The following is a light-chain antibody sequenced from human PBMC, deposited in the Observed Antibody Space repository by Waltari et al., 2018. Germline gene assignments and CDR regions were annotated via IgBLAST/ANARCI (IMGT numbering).Light chain of an antibody. Sequence: DIQVTQSPSTLSASVGDRVTITCRASQSIVVWLAWYQQKPGKAPRLLSYKASYLESGVPSRFSGSASGTAFTLTISSLQADDFATYYCLQYNSYPWTVGQGTTVEIK. J-gene: IGKJ1*01. CDR2: KAS. V-gene: IGKV1-5*03. CDR3: LQYNSYPWT. CDR1: QSIVVW.